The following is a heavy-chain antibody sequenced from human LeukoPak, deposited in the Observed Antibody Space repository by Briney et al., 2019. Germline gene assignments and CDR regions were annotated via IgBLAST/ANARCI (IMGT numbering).Heavy chain of an antibody. CDR3: ARAGVEYYDLWSGRYGMDV. V-gene: IGHV4-4*07. CDR2: IYTSGST. J-gene: IGHJ6*02. D-gene: IGHD3-3*01. CDR1: GGPIRSYY. Sequence: SETLSLTCTVSGGPIRSYYWSWIRQPAGKGLEWIGRIYTSGSTNYNPYLKSRVTMSVDTSKNQFSLKLSSVTAADTAVYYCARAGVEYYDLWSGRYGMDVWGQGTTVTVSS.